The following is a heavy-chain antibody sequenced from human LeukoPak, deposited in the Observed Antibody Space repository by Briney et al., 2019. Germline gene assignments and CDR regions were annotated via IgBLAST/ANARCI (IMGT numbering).Heavy chain of an antibody. CDR1: GFTFSNYG. CDR3: AGNHGPYYFDY. V-gene: IGHV3-33*01. J-gene: IGHJ4*02. CDR2: IWYDGSNK. Sequence: GGSLRLSCAASGFTFSNYGMHWVRQAPGKGLERVAVIWYDGSNKYYADSVKGRFTISRDNSKNTLYLQMNSLRAEDTAVYYCAGNHGPYYFDYWGQGTLVTVSS. D-gene: IGHD1-14*01.